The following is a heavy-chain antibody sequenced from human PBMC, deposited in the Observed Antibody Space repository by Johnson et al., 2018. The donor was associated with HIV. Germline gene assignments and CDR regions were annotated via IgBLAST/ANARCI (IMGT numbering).Heavy chain of an antibody. V-gene: IGHV3-7*01. D-gene: IGHD3-22*01. Sequence: VQLVESGGGLVQPGGSLRLSCAASGFTFSSYWMSWVRQAPGKGLEWVANIKQDGSEKYYVDSVKGRFTISRDNAKNSLYLQMNSLRAEDTAVYYCAKEIGQYYYESSGYAFDMWGQGTMVTVSS. CDR2: IKQDGSEK. CDR1: GFTFSSYW. CDR3: AKEIGQYYYESSGYAFDM. J-gene: IGHJ3*02.